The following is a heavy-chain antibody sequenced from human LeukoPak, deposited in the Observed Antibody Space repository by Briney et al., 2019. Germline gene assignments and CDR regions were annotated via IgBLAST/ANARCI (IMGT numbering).Heavy chain of an antibody. CDR3: ARQGSYHYMDV. CDR2: IYYSGST. V-gene: IGHV4-59*08. J-gene: IGHJ6*03. CDR1: GGSISSYY. Sequence: SETLSLTCTVSGGSISSYYWSWIRQPPGKGLEWIGYIYYSGSTNYNPSLKSRVTISVDTSKNQFSLTVSSVTAADTAVYYCARQGSYHYMDVWGKGTTVTVSS.